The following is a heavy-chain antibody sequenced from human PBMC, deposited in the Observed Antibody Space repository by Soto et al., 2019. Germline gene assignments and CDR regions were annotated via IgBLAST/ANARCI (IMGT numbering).Heavy chain of an antibody. Sequence: SQTLSLTCAISGDSVSSNSAAWNWIRQSPSRGLEWLGRTYYRSKWYNDYAVSVKSRITINPDTSKNQFSLQLNSVTPEDTAVYYCARVVLGYCSGGSCYSENWFDPWGQGTLVTVSS. V-gene: IGHV6-1*01. CDR1: GDSVSSNSAA. CDR2: TYYRSKWYN. CDR3: ARVVLGYCSGGSCYSENWFDP. J-gene: IGHJ5*02. D-gene: IGHD2-15*01.